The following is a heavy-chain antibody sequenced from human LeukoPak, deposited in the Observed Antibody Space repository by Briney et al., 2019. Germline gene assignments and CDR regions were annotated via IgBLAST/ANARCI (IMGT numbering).Heavy chain of an antibody. CDR2: IFSFGST. CDR3: ASERWSRRSYFDF. D-gene: IGHD5-24*01. J-gene: IGHJ4*02. V-gene: IGHV4-39*07. Sequence: SETLSLTCAVSGGSVDNSNYYWAWIRQPPGKGLEWIGTIFSFGSTFYSPSLETRITISVDTSMTQFSLKLSSVTAADTAVYFCASERWSRRSYFDFWGQGILVTVSS. CDR1: GGSVDNSNYY.